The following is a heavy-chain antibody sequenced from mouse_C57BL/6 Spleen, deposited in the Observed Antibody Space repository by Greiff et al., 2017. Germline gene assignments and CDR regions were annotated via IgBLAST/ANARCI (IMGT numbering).Heavy chain of an antibody. D-gene: IGHD1-1*01. V-gene: IGHV1-82*01. J-gene: IGHJ4*01. Sequence: VQLQQSGPELVKPGASVKISCKASGYAFSSSWMNWVKQRPGKGLEWIGRIYPGDGDTNYNGKFKGKATLTADKSSSTAYMQLSSLPSEDSAVYDCARGDYGSFYAKDYWGQGASVTVAS. CDR1: GYAFSSSW. CDR2: IYPGDGDT. CDR3: ARGDYGSFYAKDY.